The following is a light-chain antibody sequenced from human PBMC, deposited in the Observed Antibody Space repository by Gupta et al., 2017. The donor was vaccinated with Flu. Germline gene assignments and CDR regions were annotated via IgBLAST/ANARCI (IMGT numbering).Light chain of an antibody. Sequence: PSTLSASVGDRVTITCRASQSIDIWLAWFQKKPGKAPKPLIYKASQLESGVPSRFSGGGAGTEFSLTISRLQPDDFATYYCQQEGSAPWTFGQGTKVEIK. CDR3: QQEGSAPWT. V-gene: IGKV1-5*03. J-gene: IGKJ1*01. CDR2: KAS. CDR1: QSIDIW.